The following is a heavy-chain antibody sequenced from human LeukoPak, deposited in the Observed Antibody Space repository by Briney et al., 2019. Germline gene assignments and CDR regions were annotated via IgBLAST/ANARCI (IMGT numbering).Heavy chain of an antibody. V-gene: IGHV4-59*11. D-gene: IGHD3-9*01. J-gene: IGHJ4*02. CDR1: GGSISSHY. CDR3: ARSLTDYYSIDY. CDR2: IYYSGST. Sequence: SETLSLTCTVSGGSISSHYWSWIRQPPGKGPEWIGYIYYSGSTNYNPSLKSRLTISVDTSKNQFSLKLSSVTAADTAVYYCARSLTDYYSIDYWGQGTLVTVSS.